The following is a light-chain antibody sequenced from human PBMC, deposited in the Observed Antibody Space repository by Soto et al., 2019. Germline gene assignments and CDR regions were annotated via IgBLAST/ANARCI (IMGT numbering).Light chain of an antibody. Sequence: QSVLTQPPSVSGAPGQRVTISCTGGSSNIASGYDVHWYQQLPGTAPKLLIYANINRPSGVPDRFSGSKSGTSASLAITGLQAEDEADYYCQSYDSSLNGRVFGTGTKLTVL. CDR2: ANI. CDR1: SSNIASGYD. V-gene: IGLV1-40*01. J-gene: IGLJ1*01. CDR3: QSYDSSLNGRV.